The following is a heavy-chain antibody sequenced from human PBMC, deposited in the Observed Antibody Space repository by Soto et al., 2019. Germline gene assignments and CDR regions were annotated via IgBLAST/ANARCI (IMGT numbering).Heavy chain of an antibody. Sequence: SQTLSLTCAISGDSVSGNSAAWNWIRQSPSRGLEWLGRTYYRSRWYNDYAVSVKSRITVTPDTSKNQFSLHLNSVTPEDTAVYYXAREFPYYVSSDSCLDYWGQGALVTVSS. V-gene: IGHV6-1*01. D-gene: IGHD3-16*01. CDR1: GDSVSGNSAA. J-gene: IGHJ4*02. CDR2: TYYRSRWYN. CDR3: AREFPYYVSSDSCLDY.